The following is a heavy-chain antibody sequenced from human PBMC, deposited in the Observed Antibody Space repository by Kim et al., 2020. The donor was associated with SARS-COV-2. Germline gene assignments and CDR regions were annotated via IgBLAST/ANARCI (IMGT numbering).Heavy chain of an antibody. Sequence: SVKVSCKASGGTFSSYAISWVRQAPGQGLEWMGGIIPIFGTANYAQKFQGRVTITADESTSTAYMELSSLRSEDTAVYYCARVQYEYYYYYGMDVWGQGTTVTVSS. CDR3: ARVQYEYYYYYGMDV. CDR2: IIPIFGTA. J-gene: IGHJ6*02. D-gene: IGHD2-8*01. V-gene: IGHV1-69*13. CDR1: GGTFSSYA.